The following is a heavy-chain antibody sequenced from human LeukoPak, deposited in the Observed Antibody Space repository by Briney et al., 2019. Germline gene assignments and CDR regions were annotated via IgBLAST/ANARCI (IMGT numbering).Heavy chain of an antibody. Sequence: ALVKVSCKASGYTFTSYAMNWVRQAPGQGLEWMGWINTNTGNPTYAQGFTGRFVFSLDTSVSTAYLQISSLKAEDTAVYYCARVYCSGDSCYSGLGGYWGQGALVTVSS. CDR1: GYTFTSYA. D-gene: IGHD2-15*01. J-gene: IGHJ4*02. CDR3: ARVYCSGDSCYSGLGGY. CDR2: INTNTGNP. V-gene: IGHV7-4-1*02.